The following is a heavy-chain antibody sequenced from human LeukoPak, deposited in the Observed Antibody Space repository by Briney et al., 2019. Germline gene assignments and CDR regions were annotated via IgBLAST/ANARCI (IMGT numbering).Heavy chain of an antibody. Sequence: ASVKVSCKASGYTFPSYDINWVRQATGQGLEWLGWMNPNSGSTGYAQKFQGRVTMTRDTSISTAYMELSSLRFEDTAVYYCARGGGSYYLDYFDYWGQGTLVTVSS. CDR2: MNPNSGST. J-gene: IGHJ4*02. CDR3: ARGGGSYYLDYFDY. D-gene: IGHD1-26*01. V-gene: IGHV1-8*01. CDR1: GYTFPSYD.